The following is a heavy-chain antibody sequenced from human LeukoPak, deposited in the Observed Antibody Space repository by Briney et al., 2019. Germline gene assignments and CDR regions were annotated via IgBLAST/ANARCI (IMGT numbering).Heavy chain of an antibody. CDR1: GYSISSGYY. Sequence: PSETLSLTCAVSGYSISSGYYWGWIRQPPGKGLEWIGSIYYSGSTYYNPSLKSRVTISVDTSKNQFSLKLSSVTAADTAVYYCARAPATISSAFDIWGQGTMVTVS. CDR3: ARAPATISSAFDI. J-gene: IGHJ3*02. CDR2: IYYSGST. D-gene: IGHD5-24*01. V-gene: IGHV4-38-2*01.